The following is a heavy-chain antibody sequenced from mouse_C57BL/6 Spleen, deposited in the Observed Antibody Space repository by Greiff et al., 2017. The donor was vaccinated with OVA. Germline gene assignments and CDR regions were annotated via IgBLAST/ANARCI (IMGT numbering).Heavy chain of an antibody. Sequence: VQLQQSGPGLVKPSQSLSLTCSVTGYSITSGYYWNWIRQFPGNKLEWMGYISYDGSNNYNPSLKNRISITRDTSKNQFFLKLNSVTTEDTATYYCAREEITTVVADWYFDVWGTGTTVTVSS. CDR3: AREEITTVVADWYFDV. J-gene: IGHJ1*03. V-gene: IGHV3-6*01. CDR2: ISYDGSN. CDR1: GYSITSGYY. D-gene: IGHD1-1*01.